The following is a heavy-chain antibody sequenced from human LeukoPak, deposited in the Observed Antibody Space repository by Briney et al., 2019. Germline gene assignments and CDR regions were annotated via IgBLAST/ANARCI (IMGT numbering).Heavy chain of an antibody. CDR3: AKGELRNWNSGTFDY. V-gene: IGHV3-23*01. D-gene: IGHD1-7*01. CDR2: ISGSGGST. J-gene: IGHJ4*02. CDR1: GFTFSSYA. Sequence: GGSLRLSCAASGFTFSSYAMSWVRQAPGKGLEWVSAISGSGGSTYYADSVKGRFTISRDNSKNTLYLQMNSLRAEDTAVYYCAKGELRNWNSGTFDYWGQGTLVTVSS.